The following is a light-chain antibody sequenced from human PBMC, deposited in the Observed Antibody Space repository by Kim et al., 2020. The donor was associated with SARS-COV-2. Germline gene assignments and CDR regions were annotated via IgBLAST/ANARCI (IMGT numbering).Light chain of an antibody. CDR3: AGWDARLRGWV. CDR2: RND. CDR1: DSNIGRDY. V-gene: IGLV1-47*01. Sequence: GQRVTISCSGGDSNIGRDYDYWCQQRPRTAPKLRISRNDQRPSGVPDRFSGSKSGTSASLAISGLRSEDEADYYCAGWDARLRGWVFGGGTKLTVL. J-gene: IGLJ3*02.